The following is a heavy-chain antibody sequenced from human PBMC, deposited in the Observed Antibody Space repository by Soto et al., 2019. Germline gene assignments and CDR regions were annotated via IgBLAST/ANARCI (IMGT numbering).Heavy chain of an antibody. D-gene: IGHD3-16*01. Sequence: PGESLKISCKGSGYSFSTYWISWVRQMPGKGLEWMGRIDPSDSYTDYSPSFQGHVTISADKSITTAYLQWSSLKASDTAMYYCARRFDXLSLGFEEDYYYYGMDVWGQGTTVTVSS. J-gene: IGHJ6*02. CDR1: GYSFSTYW. CDR2: IDPSDSYT. V-gene: IGHV5-10-1*01. CDR3: ARRFDXLSLGFEEDYYYYGMDV.